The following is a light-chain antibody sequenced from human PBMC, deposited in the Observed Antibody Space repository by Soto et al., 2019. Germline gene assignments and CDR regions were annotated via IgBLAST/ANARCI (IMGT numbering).Light chain of an antibody. J-gene: IGKJ1*01. CDR1: QSVRTN. V-gene: IGKV3-15*01. CDR3: QQYNNWPRT. Sequence: EIVMTQSPATLSVSPGERVTLSCRASQSVRTNLAWYHQKPGQAPRLLVYGASTRATGIPARFSGSGSGTEFTLTVSSLQSEDFAVYYCQQYNNWPRTFGQGTKVEIK. CDR2: GAS.